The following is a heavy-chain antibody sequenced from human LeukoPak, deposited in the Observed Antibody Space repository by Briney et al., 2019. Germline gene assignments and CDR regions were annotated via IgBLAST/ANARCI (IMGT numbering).Heavy chain of an antibody. V-gene: IGHV4-59*08. CDR3: ARQWSSAAGLFDY. D-gene: IGHD6-13*01. CDR2: IYYSGST. J-gene: IGHJ4*02. CDR1: GGSISSYY. Sequence: SETVSLTCTVSGGSISSYYWSWIRQPPGKGLEWIGYIYYSGSTNYNPSLKSRVTISVDMSKNQFSLKLSSVTAADTAVYYCARQWSSAAGLFDYWGQGTLVTVSS.